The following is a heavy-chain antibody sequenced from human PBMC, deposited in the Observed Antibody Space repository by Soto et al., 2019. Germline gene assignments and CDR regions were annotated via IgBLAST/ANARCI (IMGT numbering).Heavy chain of an antibody. D-gene: IGHD1-26*01. J-gene: IGHJ6*02. CDR2: IDPSDSYT. V-gene: IGHV5-10-1*01. CDR1: GYSFTSYW. Sequence: PGDSLKISCKGSGYSFTSYWISWVRQMPGKGLEWMGRIDPSDSYTNYSPSFQGHVTISADKSISTAYLQWSSLKASDTAMYYCARQDIVGATSHYYYGMDVWGQGTTVTVSS. CDR3: ARQDIVGATSHYYYGMDV.